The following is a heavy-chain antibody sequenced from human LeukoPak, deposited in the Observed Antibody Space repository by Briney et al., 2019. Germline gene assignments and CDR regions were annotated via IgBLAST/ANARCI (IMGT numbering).Heavy chain of an antibody. D-gene: IGHD6-6*01. CDR2: INQDGSET. CDR3: ANEGAYTSSSPTGY. J-gene: IGHJ4*02. Sequence: GGSLRLSCGASGFPFSSYWMIWVRQAPGKGLEWVANINQDGSETYYVDSVKGRFTISRDNAKNSLYLQMNSLRADDTAVYYCANEGAYTSSSPTGYWGQGTLVTVSS. CDR1: GFPFSSYW. V-gene: IGHV3-7*01.